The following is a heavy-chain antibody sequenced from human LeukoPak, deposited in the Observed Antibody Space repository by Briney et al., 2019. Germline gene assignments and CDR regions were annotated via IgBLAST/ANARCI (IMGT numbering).Heavy chain of an antibody. CDR1: GFTFSSYS. CDR2: ISSSSSYI. Sequence: PGGSLRLSCAASGFTFSSYSMNWVRQAPGKGLEWVSSISSSSSYIYYADSVKGRFTISRDNAKNSLYLQMNSLRAEDTAVYYCASRGPTAYRAFDIWGQGTMVTVSS. CDR3: ASRGPTAYRAFDI. D-gene: IGHD2-21*01. V-gene: IGHV3-21*01. J-gene: IGHJ3*02.